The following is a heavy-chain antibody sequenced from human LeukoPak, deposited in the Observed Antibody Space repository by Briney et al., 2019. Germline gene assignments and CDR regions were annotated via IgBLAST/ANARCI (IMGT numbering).Heavy chain of an antibody. CDR2: IYWDVDK. V-gene: IGHV2-5*02. CDR3: ALLYSSSWSSDFDY. Sequence: SGPTLVNPTQTLTLTCTFSGFSLSTSGVGVGWIRQPPGKALEWLALIYWDVDKRYSPSLKSRLTITKDTSKNQVVLTMTNMDPVDTATYYCALLYSSSWSSDFDYWGQGTLVTVSS. J-gene: IGHJ4*02. D-gene: IGHD6-13*01. CDR1: GFSLSTSGVG.